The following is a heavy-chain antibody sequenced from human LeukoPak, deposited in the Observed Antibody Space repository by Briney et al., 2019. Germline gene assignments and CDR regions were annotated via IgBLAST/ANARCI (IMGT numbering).Heavy chain of an antibody. D-gene: IGHD3-10*01. CDR3: ARVPTYHYYGSGSYCYFDY. Sequence: ASVKVSCKASGYTFTGYYVHWVRQAPGQGLEWMGRINPNSGGTNYAQKFQGRVTMTRDTSISAAYMELSRLRSDDTAVYYCARVPTYHYYGSGSYCYFDYWGQGTLVTVSS. V-gene: IGHV1-2*06. CDR1: GYTFTGYY. CDR2: INPNSGGT. J-gene: IGHJ4*02.